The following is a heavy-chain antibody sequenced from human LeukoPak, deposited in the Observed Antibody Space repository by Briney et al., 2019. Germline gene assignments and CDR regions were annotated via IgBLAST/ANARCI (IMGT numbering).Heavy chain of an antibody. CDR2: ISWNSGSI. J-gene: IGHJ4*02. Sequence: PGRSLRLSCAASGFTFDDYAMHWVRQAPGKGLEWVSGISWNSGSIGYADSVKGRFTISRDNAKNSLYLQMNSLRAEDTAVYYCARIRYGSGDYWGQGTLVTVSS. D-gene: IGHD3-10*01. CDR1: GFTFDDYA. CDR3: ARIRYGSGDY. V-gene: IGHV3-9*01.